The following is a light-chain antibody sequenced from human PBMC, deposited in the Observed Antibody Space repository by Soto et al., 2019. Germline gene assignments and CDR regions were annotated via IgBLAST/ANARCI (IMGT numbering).Light chain of an antibody. J-gene: IGKJ1*01. V-gene: IGKV3-15*01. CDR2: SAS. CDR1: RSIASK. CDR3: HQYDNRLGT. Sequence: IVMTQSPATLSVSPGDTATISCRASRSIASKLAWYQQKPGQPPRLLIFSASTRATATPARFSGTGSGTEFTLTITSLQSEDVAVYYCHQYDNRLGTFGQGTKVEVK.